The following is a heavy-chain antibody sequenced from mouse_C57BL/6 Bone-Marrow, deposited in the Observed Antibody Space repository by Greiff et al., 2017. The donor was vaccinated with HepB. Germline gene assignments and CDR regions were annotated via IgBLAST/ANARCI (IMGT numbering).Heavy chain of an antibody. CDR1: EYEFPSHD. CDR2: INSDGGST. J-gene: IGHJ3*01. D-gene: IGHD6-1*01. Sequence: EVKLMESGGGLVQPGESLKLSCESNEYEFPSHDMSWVRKTPEKRLELVAAINSDGGSTYYPDTMERRFIISRDNTKKTLYLQMSSLRSEDTAMYYSVRQEVDRKFAYWGQGTLVTVSA. V-gene: IGHV5-2*03. CDR3: VRQEVDRKFAY.